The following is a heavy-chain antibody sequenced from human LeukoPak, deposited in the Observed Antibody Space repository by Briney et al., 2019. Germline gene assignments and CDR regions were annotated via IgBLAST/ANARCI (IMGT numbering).Heavy chain of an antibody. Sequence: PSETLSLTCTVFGSSINSVYSWGWIRQPPEKGLEWIGSIYHNGNTYYNPSLKSRVTISVHASENQFSLKLSSVTAADTAVYYCASYKTYYDSSGNPFDYWGQGTLVTVSS. D-gene: IGHD3-22*01. CDR3: ASYKTYYDSSGNPFDY. V-gene: IGHV4-38-2*02. J-gene: IGHJ4*02. CDR2: IYHNGNT. CDR1: GSSINSVYS.